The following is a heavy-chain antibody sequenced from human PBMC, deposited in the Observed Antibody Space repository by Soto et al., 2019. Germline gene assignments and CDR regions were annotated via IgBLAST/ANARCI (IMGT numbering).Heavy chain of an antibody. CDR3: AKSNGWNPFDY. Sequence: EVQLGESGGGLVQPGGSLRLSCAASGFTFSRLSMSWVRLAPGKGLEWIAYITTSGDTIYYADSVEGRFTVSRDNAKNSLFLQMNSLRDEDSAVYYCAKSNGWNPFDYWGQGTLVTVSS. J-gene: IGHJ4*02. V-gene: IGHV3-48*02. CDR1: GFTFSRLS. D-gene: IGHD1-1*01. CDR2: ITTSGDTI.